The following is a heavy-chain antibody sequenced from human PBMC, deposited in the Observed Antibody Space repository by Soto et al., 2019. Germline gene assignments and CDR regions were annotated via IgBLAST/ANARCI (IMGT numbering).Heavy chain of an antibody. V-gene: IGHV1-3*01. D-gene: IGHD2-2*01. CDR1: GYTFTSYA. CDR2: INAGNGNT. Sequence: ASVKVSCKASGYTFTSYAMHWVRQAPGQRLGCMGRINAGNGNTNYAQKFQGRVTITADESTSTAYMELSSLRSEDTAVYYCASSRYCISTSCHPSSFGYYYYGMDVWGQGTTVTVSS. J-gene: IGHJ6*02. CDR3: ASSRYCISTSCHPSSFGYYYYGMDV.